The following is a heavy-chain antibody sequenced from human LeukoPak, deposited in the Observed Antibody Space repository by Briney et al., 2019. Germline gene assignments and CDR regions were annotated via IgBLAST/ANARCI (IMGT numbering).Heavy chain of an antibody. D-gene: IGHD5-12*01. Sequence: GGSLRLSRSTSGFTFNRFSLHGVRQAPGNCLKLVSLSSQSSGPTFYSDSVKGRFTTSRDNSRDSLYLQTNSLTTDDTAIYYCAKEYIGSSWVSFDSWGQGTLVTVSS. CDR2: SSQSSGPT. CDR1: GFTFNRFS. J-gene: IGHJ4*02. V-gene: IGHV3-43*01. CDR3: AKEYIGSSWVSFDS.